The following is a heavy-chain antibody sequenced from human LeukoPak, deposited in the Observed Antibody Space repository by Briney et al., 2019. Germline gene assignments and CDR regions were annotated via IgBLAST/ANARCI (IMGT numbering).Heavy chain of an antibody. V-gene: IGHV4-34*01. J-gene: IGHJ4*02. D-gene: IGHD1/OR15-1a*01. CDR2: INHSGGT. CDR1: GGSFSGYY. CDR3: ARTNTVFYYSDY. Sequence: PSETLSLTCAVYGGSFSGYYWSWIRQPPGQGLEWIGEINHSGGTNYNPSLKSRVTTSVDTSKNQFSLKLSSVTAADRAVYYCARTNTVFYYSDYWGQGTLVTVSS.